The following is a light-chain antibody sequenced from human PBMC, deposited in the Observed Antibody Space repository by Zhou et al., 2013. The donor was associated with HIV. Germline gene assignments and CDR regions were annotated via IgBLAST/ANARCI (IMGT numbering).Light chain of an antibody. CDR3: QQFNSYPLMYT. V-gene: IGKV3-11*01. Sequence: EIVLTQSPATLSLSPGERATLSCRASQSVSSHLAWYRQKPGQPPRLLIYDASNRVPGIPARFSGSGSGTEFTLTISSLQPEDFATYYCQQFNSYPLMYTFGQGTKLEIK. CDR2: DAS. CDR1: QSVSSH. J-gene: IGKJ2*01.